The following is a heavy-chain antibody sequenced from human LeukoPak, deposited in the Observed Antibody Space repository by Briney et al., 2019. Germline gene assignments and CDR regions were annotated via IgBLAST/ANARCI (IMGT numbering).Heavy chain of an antibody. CDR1: GGSISSYY. D-gene: IGHD3-22*01. CDR3: ASSSSAHYYDSSGYLPSHFDY. V-gene: IGHV4-59*01. Sequence: PSETLSLTCTVSGGSISSYYWSWIRQPPGKGLEWIGYISYSGSTNYNPSLKSRVTISVDTSKNQFSLKLSSVTAADTAVYYCASSSSAHYYDSSGYLPSHFDYWGQGTLVTVSS. J-gene: IGHJ4*02. CDR2: ISYSGST.